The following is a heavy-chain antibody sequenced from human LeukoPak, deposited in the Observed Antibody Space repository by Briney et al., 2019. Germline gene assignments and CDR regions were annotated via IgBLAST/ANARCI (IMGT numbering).Heavy chain of an antibody. D-gene: IGHD5-18*01. V-gene: IGHV1-8*01. Sequence: FXXYDINXVRQAPGQGLEWMGWMNPNSGNTGYAQKFQGRVTMTRNTSISTAYMELSSLRSEDTAVYYCARGLGYIGYWGQGTLVTVSS. J-gene: IGHJ4*02. CDR3: ARGLGYIGY. CDR2: MNPNSGNT. CDR1: FXXYD.